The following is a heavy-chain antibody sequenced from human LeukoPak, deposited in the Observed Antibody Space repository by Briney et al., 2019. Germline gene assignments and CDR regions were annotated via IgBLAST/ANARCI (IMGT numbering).Heavy chain of an antibody. V-gene: IGHV3-21*01. CDR1: GFTFSGYS. D-gene: IGHD3-3*01. J-gene: IGHJ5*02. Sequence: PGRSLRLSCAASGFTFSGYSMNWVRQAPGKGLEWVSSISSSSSYIYYADSVKGRFTISRDNAKSSLYLQMNSLRADDTAVYYCARDPPGPGLGVEDNWFDPWGQGTLVTVSS. CDR2: ISSSSSYI. CDR3: ARDPPGPGLGVEDNWFDP.